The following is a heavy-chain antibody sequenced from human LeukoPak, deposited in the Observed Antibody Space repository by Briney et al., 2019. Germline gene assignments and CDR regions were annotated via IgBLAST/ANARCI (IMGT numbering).Heavy chain of an antibody. V-gene: IGHV4-34*01. Sequence: NSSETLSLTCAVYGGSFSGYYWSWIRQPPGKGLEWIGEINHSGSTNYNPSLKSRVTISVDTSKNQFSLKLSSVTAADTAVYYCAREGLRYFDWPKRGPLNRGMDVWGQGTTVTVSS. J-gene: IGHJ6*02. D-gene: IGHD3-9*01. CDR3: AREGLRYFDWPKRGPLNRGMDV. CDR2: INHSGST. CDR1: GGSFSGYY.